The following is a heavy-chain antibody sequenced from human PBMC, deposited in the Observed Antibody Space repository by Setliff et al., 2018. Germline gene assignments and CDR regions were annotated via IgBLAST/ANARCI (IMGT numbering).Heavy chain of an antibody. CDR3: ARRSGDRGMTTGWPDDFDY. Sequence: ASVKVSCKASGYTFTNYGITWVRQAPGQGLEWMGWISAHNGYIVYAQKLQGRVTLTTDTSTNTAYMELRSLRSDDTAVYYCARRSGDRGMTTGWPDDFDYWGRGTLVTVSS. J-gene: IGHJ4*01. CDR1: GYTFTNYG. D-gene: IGHD4-17*01. CDR2: ISAHNGYI. V-gene: IGHV1-18*01.